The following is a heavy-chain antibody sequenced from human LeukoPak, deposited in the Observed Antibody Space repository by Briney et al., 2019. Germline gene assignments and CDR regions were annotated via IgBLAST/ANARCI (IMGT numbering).Heavy chain of an antibody. CDR2: IYSGGST. J-gene: IGHJ5*02. D-gene: IGHD6-13*01. CDR1: GFTVSSNY. CDR3: AREWRDLTSSWHNWFDP. Sequence: GGSLRLSCAASGFTVSSNYMSWVRQAPGKGLEWVSVIYSGGSTYYADSVKGRFTISRDNSKNTLYLQMNSLRAEDTAVYYCAREWRDLTSSWHNWFDPWGQGTLVTVSS. V-gene: IGHV3-53*01.